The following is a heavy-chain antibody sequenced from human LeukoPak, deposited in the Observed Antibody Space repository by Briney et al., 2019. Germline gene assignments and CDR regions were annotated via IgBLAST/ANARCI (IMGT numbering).Heavy chain of an antibody. J-gene: IGHJ3*01. Sequence: PSETLSLTCAVSGGSISSTSYYWAWIRQPPGKGLEWIGTIYYSGSTYHNPSLKCRVTMSVDTSRHQFSLKLSSVDAADTAVYYCAKAGVRYFDSSGLYAFDFWGQGTTVTVSS. CDR2: IYYSGST. CDR3: AKAGVRYFDSSGLYAFDF. V-gene: IGHV4-39*01. D-gene: IGHD3-22*01. CDR1: GGSISSTSYY.